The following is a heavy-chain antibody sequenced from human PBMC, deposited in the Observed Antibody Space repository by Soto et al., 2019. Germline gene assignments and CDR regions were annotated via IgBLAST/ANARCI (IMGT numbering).Heavy chain of an antibody. Sequence: QVQLVQSGAEVKKPGASVKVSCKASGYTFTSYGISWVRQAPGQGLEWMGWISAYNGNTNYAQKLQGRVTMTTDTSKSTAYMELRSLRSYDTAVSYCARAIPEHSVVVPAATLYNWCDPWGQGTLVTVSS. J-gene: IGHJ5*02. CDR1: GYTFTSYG. CDR3: ARAIPEHSVVVPAATLYNWCDP. D-gene: IGHD2-2*01. CDR2: ISAYNGNT. V-gene: IGHV1-18*01.